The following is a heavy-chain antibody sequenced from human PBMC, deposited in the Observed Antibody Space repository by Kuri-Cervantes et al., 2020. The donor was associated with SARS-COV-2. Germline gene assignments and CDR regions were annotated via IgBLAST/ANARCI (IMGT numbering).Heavy chain of an antibody. CDR2: IYYSGST. Sequence: SETLSLTCTVSGGSISSSSYYWSWIRQPPGKGLEWIGYIYYSGSTNYNPSLKSRVTISVDTSKNQFSLKLSSVTAADTAVYYCARTTVTTRRFVYYYYMDVWGKGTTVTVSS. CDR1: GGSISSSSYY. CDR3: ARTTVTTRRFVYYYYMDV. D-gene: IGHD4-11*01. J-gene: IGHJ6*03. V-gene: IGHV4-61*05.